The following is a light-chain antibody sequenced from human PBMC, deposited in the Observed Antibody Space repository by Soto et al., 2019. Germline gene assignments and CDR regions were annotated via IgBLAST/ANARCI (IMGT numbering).Light chain of an antibody. CDR2: GAS. Sequence: EIVLTQSPGTLSLSPGERATLSCRASQSVSSTYLAWYQQKPGQAPRLLIYGASSRATGIPDRFSGSGSGTDFTLTISRLEPEDFAVYYCQHYSPSPPVYTFGQGTKLEIK. CDR3: QHYSPSPPVYT. V-gene: IGKV3-20*01. J-gene: IGKJ2*01. CDR1: QSVSSTY.